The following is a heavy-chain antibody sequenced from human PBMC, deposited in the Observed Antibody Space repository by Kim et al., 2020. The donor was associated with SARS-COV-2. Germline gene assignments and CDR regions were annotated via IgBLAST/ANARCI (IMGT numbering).Heavy chain of an antibody. J-gene: IGHJ4*02. D-gene: IGHD3-10*01. V-gene: IGHV4-59*08. CDR3: ASQDYYGSWSYYMGFDY. Sequence: PTSRVTISVDTSKNQFSLKLSSVTAADTSVYYCASQDYYGSWSYYMGFDYWGQGTLVTVSS.